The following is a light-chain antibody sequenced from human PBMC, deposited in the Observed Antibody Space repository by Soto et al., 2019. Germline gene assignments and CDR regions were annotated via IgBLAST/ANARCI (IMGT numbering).Light chain of an antibody. V-gene: IGLV2-14*01. CDR3: SSYTSSTTSVV. J-gene: IGLJ2*01. CDR2: EVS. Sequence: QSALTQPASVSGSPGQSITISCTGTSSDVGGHKDVSWYQQHPDKAPKVLIFEVSNRPSGISNRFSGSKSGNTASLTISGLQAEDEADYYCSSYTSSTTSVVFVGGTKLTVL. CDR1: SSDVGGHKD.